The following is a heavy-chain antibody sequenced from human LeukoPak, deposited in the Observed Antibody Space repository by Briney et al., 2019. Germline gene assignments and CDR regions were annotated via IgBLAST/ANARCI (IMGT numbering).Heavy chain of an antibody. CDR3: AREGEYFYDSTGYYSWDF. CDR1: GYTFSSYG. D-gene: IGHD3-22*01. Sequence: ASVKVSCKSFGYTFSSYGLTWVRQAPGQGLEWMGWISPYNGDTNYAQKFQGRVTMTTDTSTSTAYMELRSLTSDDTAVYFCAREGEYFYDSTGYYSWDFWGQGTLVTVSS. V-gene: IGHV1-18*01. CDR2: ISPYNGDT. J-gene: IGHJ4*02.